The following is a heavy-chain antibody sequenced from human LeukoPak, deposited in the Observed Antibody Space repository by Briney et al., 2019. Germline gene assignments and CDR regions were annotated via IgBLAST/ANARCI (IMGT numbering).Heavy chain of an antibody. J-gene: IGHJ4*02. CDR2: IKQDGSEK. V-gene: IGHV3-7*03. Sequence: GGSLRLPCAASGFTFSSYWMSWVRQAPGKGLEWVANIKQDGSEKYYVDSVKGRFTISRDNAKNSLYLQMNSLRAEDTAVYYCARSMYYYDSSGYYYWGQGTLVTVSS. CDR3: ARSMYYYDSSGYYY. D-gene: IGHD3-22*01. CDR1: GFTFSSYW.